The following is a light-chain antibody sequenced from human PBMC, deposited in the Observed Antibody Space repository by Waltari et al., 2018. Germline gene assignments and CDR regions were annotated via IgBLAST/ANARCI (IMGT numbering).Light chain of an antibody. CDR2: RNH. J-gene: IGLJ1*01. Sequence: QSVLTQPPSASGTPGQRVTISCSGSSSNIGSNYVYWYQQLPGTAPKLLICRNHAGPSGVPHLFSGSKSGTSASLAISGRRSEAEAAYSCASWDDSLRGVFGTGTKVTVL. CDR3: ASWDDSLRGV. CDR1: SSNIGSNY. V-gene: IGLV1-47*01.